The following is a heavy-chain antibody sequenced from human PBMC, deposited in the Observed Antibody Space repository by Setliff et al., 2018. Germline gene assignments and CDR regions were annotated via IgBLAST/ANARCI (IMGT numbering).Heavy chain of an antibody. CDR3: AREVGHSTSSDAFDV. CDR1: GDSISSGDYF. D-gene: IGHD1-26*01. V-gene: IGHV4-30-4*08. CDR2: IYHSGSA. Sequence: SETLSLTCTVSGDSISSGDYFWSSIRQPPGKGLEWIAYIYHSGSAYYNPSLKSRVTMSVDTSKNQFSLHLTSVTAADTAVYYCAREVGHSTSSDAFDVWGQGMMVTVSS. J-gene: IGHJ3*01.